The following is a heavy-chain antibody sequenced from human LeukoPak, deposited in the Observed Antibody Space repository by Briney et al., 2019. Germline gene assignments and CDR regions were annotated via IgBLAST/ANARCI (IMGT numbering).Heavy chain of an antibody. CDR1: GGSIDRATLF. Sequence: SETLSLTCTLSGGSIDRATLFWGWIRQPPGKGLEYIGSIFCIGSTYYNPSLRGRVTMSVDTSRKQVSLNLSSVTAADTAVYYCARLPPSFPIVEARKRVFDYWGQGTLVTVSS. CDR3: ARLPPSFPIVEARKRVFDY. V-gene: IGHV4-39*01. D-gene: IGHD6-19*01. J-gene: IGHJ4*02. CDR2: IFCIGST.